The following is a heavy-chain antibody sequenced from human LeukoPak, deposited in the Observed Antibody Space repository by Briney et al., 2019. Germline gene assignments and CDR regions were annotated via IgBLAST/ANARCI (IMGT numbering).Heavy chain of an antibody. CDR2: INPNSGGT. D-gene: IGHD6-19*01. J-gene: IGHJ4*02. CDR1: GYIFTGYY. Sequence: ASVKVSCKASGYIFTGYYMHWVRQAPGQGLEWMGWINPNSGGTNYAQKFQGRVTMTRDTSISTAYMELSRLRSDDTAVYYCASATAVAGPYYFDYWGQGTLVTVSS. V-gene: IGHV1-2*02. CDR3: ASATAVAGPYYFDY.